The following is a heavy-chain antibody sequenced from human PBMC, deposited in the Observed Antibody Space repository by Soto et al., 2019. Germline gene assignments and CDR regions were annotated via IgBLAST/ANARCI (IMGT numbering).Heavy chain of an antibody. J-gene: IGHJ4*02. CDR3: AKDRGLVLSFYFDY. CDR1: GFTFDDYA. V-gene: IGHV3-9*01. D-gene: IGHD6-19*01. Sequence: EVQLVESGGGLVQPGRSLRLSCAASGFTFDDYAMHWVRQAPGKGLEWVSGISWNSVSICYADSVKGRFTISRDNAKNSLYLQMNILRAEDTALYYCAKDRGLVLSFYFDYWGQGTLVTVSS. CDR2: ISWNSVSI.